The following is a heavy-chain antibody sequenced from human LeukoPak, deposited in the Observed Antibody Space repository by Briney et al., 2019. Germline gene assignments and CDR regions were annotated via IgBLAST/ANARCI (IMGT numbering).Heavy chain of an antibody. V-gene: IGHV1-2*02. J-gene: IGHJ5*02. CDR1: GYTFTSYA. D-gene: IGHD3-10*01. Sequence: ASVKVSCKASGYTFTSYAMNWVRQAPGQGLEWMGWINPNSGGTNYAQKFQGRVTMTRDTSISTAYMELSRLRSDDTAVYYCAKVYYGSGSYYNWFDPWGQGTLVTVSS. CDR3: AKVYYGSGSYYNWFDP. CDR2: INPNSGGT.